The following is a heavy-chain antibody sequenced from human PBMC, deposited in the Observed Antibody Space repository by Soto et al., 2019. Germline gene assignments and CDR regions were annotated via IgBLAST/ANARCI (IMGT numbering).Heavy chain of an antibody. D-gene: IGHD2-15*01. CDR3: ARGDGPAAAGS. CDR2: IKSDGSYT. CDR1: GFTFSSDW. V-gene: IGHV3-74*01. J-gene: IGHJ5*02. Sequence: EVQLVESGGGLVQPGGSLRLSCAASGFTFSSDWMHWVRQAPGKGLVWVSRIKSDGSYTNYADSVKGRFTISRDNANNTLYLPMNSVRAEDTAGYYCARGDGPAAAGSWGQGTLVTVSS.